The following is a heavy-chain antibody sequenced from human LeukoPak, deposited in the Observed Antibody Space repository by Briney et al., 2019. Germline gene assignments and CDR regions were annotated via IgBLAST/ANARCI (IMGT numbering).Heavy chain of an antibody. CDR1: GFTYSSYW. V-gene: IGHV3-7*01. CDR3: ASQYAYYDILTGPGAFDI. Sequence: GGSLRLSCAASGFTYSSYWMSWVRQARGKGLEGVANIKQDGSEKYYVDSVKGRFTISRDNAKNSLYLQMNSLRAADTAVYYCASQYAYYDILTGPGAFDIWGQGTMVTVSS. D-gene: IGHD3-9*01. CDR2: IKQDGSEK. J-gene: IGHJ3*02.